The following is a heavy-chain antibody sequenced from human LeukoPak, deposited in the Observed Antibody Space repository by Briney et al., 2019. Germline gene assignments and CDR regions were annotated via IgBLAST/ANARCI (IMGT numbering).Heavy chain of an antibody. D-gene: IGHD3-22*01. V-gene: IGHV1-46*01. CDR1: GYTFTSYY. CDR2: INPSGGST. Sequence: GASVKVSCKASGYTFTSYYMHWVRQAPGQGLEWMGIINPSGGSTSYAQKFQGRVTMTRDTSTSTVYMELSSLRSEDTAVYYCARSPSERITKIVVVENAFDIWGQGTMVTVSS. J-gene: IGHJ3*02. CDR3: ARSPSERITKIVVVENAFDI.